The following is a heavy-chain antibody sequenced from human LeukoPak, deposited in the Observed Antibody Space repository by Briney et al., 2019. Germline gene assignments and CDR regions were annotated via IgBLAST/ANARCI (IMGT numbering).Heavy chain of an antibody. V-gene: IGHV3-48*04. J-gene: IGHJ4*02. CDR1: GFTFSSYS. CDR2: ISSSGSTI. CDR3: ARVANVGGNYPDY. Sequence: GGSLRLSCAASGFTFSSYSMNWVRQAPGKGLEWVSYISSSGSTIYYADSVKGRFTISRDNAKNSLYLQMNSLRGEDTAVYYCARVANVGGNYPDYWGQGTLVTVSS. D-gene: IGHD4-23*01.